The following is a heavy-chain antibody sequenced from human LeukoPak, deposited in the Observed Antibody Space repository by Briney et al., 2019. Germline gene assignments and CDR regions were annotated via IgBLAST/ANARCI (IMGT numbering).Heavy chain of an antibody. CDR2: IYYSGST. V-gene: IGHV4-59*01. D-gene: IGHD1-26*01. J-gene: IGHJ4*02. CDR1: GGSISSYY. Sequence: SETLSLTCTVSGGSISSYYWSWIRQPPGKGLEWIGYIYYSGSTNYNPSLKSRVTISVDTSKNQFSLKLSSVTAADTAVYYCARDVIVGATRHFDYWGQETPVTVSS. CDR3: ARDVIVGATRHFDY.